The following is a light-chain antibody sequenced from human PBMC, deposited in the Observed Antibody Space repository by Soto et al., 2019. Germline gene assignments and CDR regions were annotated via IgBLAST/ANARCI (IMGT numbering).Light chain of an antibody. V-gene: IGKV4-1*01. CDR2: WAS. CDR1: QSVLYTFNNKSY. J-gene: IGKJ1*01. Sequence: DIVMTQSPDSLAVSLGERATINCKSSQSVLYTFNNKSYLTWYQQKPGQPPKLLIYWASIRESGVPDRFSGSGSRTDFTLTISSLQAEDVAVYYCQQHYSTPVTFGQGTKVEIK. CDR3: QQHYSTPVT.